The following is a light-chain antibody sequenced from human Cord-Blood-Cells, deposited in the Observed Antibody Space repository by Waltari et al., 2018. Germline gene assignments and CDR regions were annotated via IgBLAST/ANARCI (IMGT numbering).Light chain of an antibody. CDR3: SSYTSSSTLLYV. CDR1: SSDVGCYNY. V-gene: IGLV2-14*01. CDR2: EVS. Sequence: QSALTQPASVSGSPGQSIPISCTGTSSDVGCYNYVSCYQQHPGKAPKLMIYEVSNRPSGVSNRFSGSKSGNTASLTISGLQAEDEADYYCSSYTSSSTLLYVFGTGTKVTVL. J-gene: IGLJ1*01.